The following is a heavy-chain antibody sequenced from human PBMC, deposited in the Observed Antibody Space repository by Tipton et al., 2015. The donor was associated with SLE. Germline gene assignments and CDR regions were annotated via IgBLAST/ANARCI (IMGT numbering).Heavy chain of an antibody. CDR1: GGSISVSSYY. V-gene: IGHV4-61*01. CDR2: IYYSGST. J-gene: IGHJ4*02. D-gene: IGHD5-24*01. CDR3: ARDLEK. Sequence: TLSLTCTVSGGSISVSSYYWSWIRQPPGKGLEWIGYIYYSGSTNYNPSLKSRVTISVDTSKNQFSLKLSSVTAADTAVYYCARDLEKWGQGTLVTVSS.